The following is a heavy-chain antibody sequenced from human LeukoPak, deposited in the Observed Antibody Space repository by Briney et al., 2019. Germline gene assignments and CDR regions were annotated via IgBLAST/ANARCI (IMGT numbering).Heavy chain of an antibody. J-gene: IGHJ6*02. CDR1: GFTFSNAW. CDR2: IKSKTDGGTT. CDR3: TTAPYYDFWSGYNPGYYYYGMDV. Sequence: GGSLRLSCAASGFTFSNAWMSWARQAPGKGLEWVGRIKSKTDGGTTDYAAPVKGRFTISRDDSKNTLYLQMNSLKTEDTAVYYCTTAPYYDFWSGYNPGYYYYGMDVWGQGTTVTVSS. V-gene: IGHV3-15*01. D-gene: IGHD3-3*01.